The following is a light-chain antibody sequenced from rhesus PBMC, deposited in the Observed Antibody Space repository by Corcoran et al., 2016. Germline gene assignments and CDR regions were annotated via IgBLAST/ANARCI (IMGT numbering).Light chain of an antibody. Sequence: DIVLTQSPASLAVSPGQRATLTCRASESVSFLGINLIHWYQQKPGKPPKLLIYQASNKDTGVPARFSGSGSGNDVTLTINPVEADDAADYYWLQSKNSPPTFGQGTKVEIK. CDR1: ESVSFLGINL. J-gene: IGKJ1*01. CDR3: LQSKNSPPT. V-gene: IGKV7-13*01. CDR2: QAS.